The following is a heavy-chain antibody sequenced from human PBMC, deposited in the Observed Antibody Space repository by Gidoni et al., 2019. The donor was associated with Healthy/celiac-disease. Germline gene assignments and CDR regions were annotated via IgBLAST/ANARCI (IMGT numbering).Heavy chain of an antibody. CDR1: GFTFSSYG. J-gene: IGHJ4*02. V-gene: IGHV3-30*18. Sequence: HVQLLESGGCVVQPGSSLRLSCSASGFTFSSYGMHWVRQAPGKALEWVAVISYDGSNKYYADSVKGRFTISRDNSKNTLYLQMNSLRAEDTAVYYCAKDRELLRSYYFDYWGQGTLVTVSS. CDR3: AKDRELLRSYYFDY. D-gene: IGHD1-26*01. CDR2: ISYDGSNK.